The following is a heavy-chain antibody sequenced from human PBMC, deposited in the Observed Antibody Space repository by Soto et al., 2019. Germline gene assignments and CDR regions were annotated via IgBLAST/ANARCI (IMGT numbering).Heavy chain of an antibody. CDR1: GGSFSGYY. Sequence: QVQLQQWGAGLLMPSETLSLTCAVYGGSFSGYYWSWIRQPPGKGLEWIGEINHSGSTNYNPSLKSRVTISVDTFKNQFSLKLSSVTAADTAVYYCARDCGYYYGSGTKFNWFDPWGQGTLVTVSS. CDR2: INHSGST. D-gene: IGHD3-10*01. V-gene: IGHV4-34*01. J-gene: IGHJ5*02. CDR3: ARDCGYYYGSGTKFNWFDP.